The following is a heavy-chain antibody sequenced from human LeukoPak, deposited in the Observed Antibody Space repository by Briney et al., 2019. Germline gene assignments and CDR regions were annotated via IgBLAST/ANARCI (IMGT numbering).Heavy chain of an antibody. CDR2: IYYSGST. V-gene: IGHV4-59*08. J-gene: IGHJ3*02. CDR3: CYGVTNAFDI. CDR1: GGSISSYY. Sequence: SETLSLTCTVSGGSISSYYWSWLRQPPGKGLEWIGYIYYSGSTNYNPSLKSRVTISVDTSKHQFSLKLSSVTGADTAVYYCCYGVTNAFDIWGQGTMVTVSS. D-gene: IGHD4-17*01.